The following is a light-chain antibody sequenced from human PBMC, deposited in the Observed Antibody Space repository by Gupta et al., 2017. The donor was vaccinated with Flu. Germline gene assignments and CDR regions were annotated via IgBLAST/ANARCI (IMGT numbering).Light chain of an antibody. J-gene: IGKJ2*01. V-gene: IGKV1-33*01. CDR1: QDISHY. CDR2: EAS. Sequence: IQMTQSPSSLSASVGDRVTITCQASQDISHYLNWYQQKPGKAPKLLIYEASQLEEGVPSRFSGGGSGTDFALTIDRRQPEDFGTYYCQQECIAPRTFGEGTKVEIK. CDR3: QQECIAPRT.